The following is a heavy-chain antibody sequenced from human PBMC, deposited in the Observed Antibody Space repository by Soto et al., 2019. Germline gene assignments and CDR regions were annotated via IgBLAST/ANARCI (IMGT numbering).Heavy chain of an antibody. Sequence: QVQLQESGPGLVKPSETLSLTCTVSGGSISSYYWSWIRQPPGKGLEWIGYIYYSGSTNYNPSLKSRVTISVDTSKTQFSLKLSSVTAADTAVYYCATVTARYWYFDLWGRGTLVTVSS. J-gene: IGHJ2*01. CDR2: IYYSGST. CDR1: GGSISSYY. V-gene: IGHV4-59*08. CDR3: ATVTARYWYFDL. D-gene: IGHD2-21*02.